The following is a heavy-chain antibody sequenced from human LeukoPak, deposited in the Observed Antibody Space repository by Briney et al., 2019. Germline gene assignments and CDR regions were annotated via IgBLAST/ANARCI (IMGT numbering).Heavy chain of an antibody. CDR2: ISGSTDIT. D-gene: IGHD2-15*01. CDR1: GFTLGSNS. V-gene: IGHV3-23*01. Sequence: GDSLRLSCAASGFTLGSNSMAWARQAPGKGLEWVSCISGSTDITYYADSVKGRFTISRDNSKNTLYLQINSLRAEDSAVYYCARGIGGSCYDALRYWGQGTLVTVSS. J-gene: IGHJ4*02. CDR3: ARGIGGSCYDALRY.